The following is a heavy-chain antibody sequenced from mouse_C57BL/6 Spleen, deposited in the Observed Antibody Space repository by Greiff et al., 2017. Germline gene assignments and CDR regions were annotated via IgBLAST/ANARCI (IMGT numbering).Heavy chain of an antibody. V-gene: IGHV5-17*01. CDR2: ISSGSSTI. D-gene: IGHD4-1*02. CDR1: GFTFSDYG. CDR3: ARTNWDAMDY. Sequence: EVMLVESGGGLVKPGGSLKLSCAASGFTFSDYGMHWVRQAPEKGLEWVAYISSGSSTIYYADTVKGRFTISRDNAKTTLFLQMTSLRSEDTAMYYCARTNWDAMDYWGQGTSVTVSS. J-gene: IGHJ4*01.